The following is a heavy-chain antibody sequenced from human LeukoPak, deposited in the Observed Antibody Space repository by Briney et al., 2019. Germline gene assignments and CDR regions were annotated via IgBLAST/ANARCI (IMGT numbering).Heavy chain of an antibody. CDR3: ARSLGTYWGKDFLNWFDP. V-gene: IGHV1-8*01. CDR1: EYTFTNYD. CDR2: INPNSGNT. Sequence: ASVQVSCKASEYTFTNYDINWVRQATGQGLEWMGWINPNSGNTGYTQKFQGRVTMTRNTSLSTAYMELTSLKSEDTAVYYCARSLGTYWGKDFLNWFDPWGQGTLVTVSS. D-gene: IGHD3-16*01. J-gene: IGHJ5*02.